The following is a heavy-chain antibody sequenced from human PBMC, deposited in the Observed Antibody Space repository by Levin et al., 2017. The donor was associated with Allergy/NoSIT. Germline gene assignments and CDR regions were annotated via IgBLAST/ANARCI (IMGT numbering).Heavy chain of an antibody. J-gene: IGHJ5*02. CDR1: GGSINSGNLY. CDR3: ARDFDTYYSGSGTYPSLWFDP. Sequence: SETLSLTCTVSGGSINSGNLYWSWIRQPAEKGLEWIGRINRSGNTNYNPSLKSRVTISVDTSKNQFSLKLSSVTAADTALYYCARDFDTYYSGSGTYPSLWFDPWGQGTLVTVSS. V-gene: IGHV4-61*02. CDR2: INRSGNT. D-gene: IGHD3-10*01.